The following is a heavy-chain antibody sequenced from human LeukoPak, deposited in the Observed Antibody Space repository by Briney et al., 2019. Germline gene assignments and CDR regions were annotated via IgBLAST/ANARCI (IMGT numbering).Heavy chain of an antibody. CDR3: ASSGYSGYDFLVY. CDR1: GGSFSGYY. V-gene: IGHV4-34*01. Sequence: SETLSLTCAVYGGSFSGYYWSWIRQPPGKGLEWIGETNHSGSTNYNPSLKSRVTISVDTSKNQFSLKLSSVTAADTAVYYCASSGYSGYDFLVYWGQGTLVTVSS. CDR2: TNHSGST. J-gene: IGHJ4*02. D-gene: IGHD5-12*01.